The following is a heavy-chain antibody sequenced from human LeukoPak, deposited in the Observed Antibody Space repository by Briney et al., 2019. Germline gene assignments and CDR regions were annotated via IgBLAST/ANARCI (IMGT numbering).Heavy chain of an antibody. CDR1: GFTFSSYE. CDR3: ALGRYCSGGSCLSD. V-gene: IGHV3-48*03. Sequence: GGSLRLSCAASGFTFSSYEMNWVRQAPAKGLEWVSYISSSGSTIYYADSVKGRFTISRDNAKNSLYLQMNSLRAEDTAVYYCALGRYCSGGSCLSDWGQGTLVTVSS. J-gene: IGHJ4*02. CDR2: ISSSGSTI. D-gene: IGHD2-15*01.